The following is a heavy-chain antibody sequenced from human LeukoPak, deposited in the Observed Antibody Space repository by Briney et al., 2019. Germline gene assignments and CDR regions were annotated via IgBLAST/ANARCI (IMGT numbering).Heavy chain of an antibody. CDR1: GFTFSSCA. V-gene: IGHV3-30-3*01. D-gene: IGHD3-10*01. J-gene: IGHJ6*02. Sequence: GGSLRLSCAASGFTFSSCAMHWVRQAPGKGLEWMAVISYDGSNKYYADSVKGRFTISRDNSKNTLYLQMNSLRAEDTAVYYCARDLAPSMLLWFGELSTAYYYYGMDVWGQGTTVTVSS. CDR2: ISYDGSNK. CDR3: ARDLAPSMLLWFGELSTAYYYYGMDV.